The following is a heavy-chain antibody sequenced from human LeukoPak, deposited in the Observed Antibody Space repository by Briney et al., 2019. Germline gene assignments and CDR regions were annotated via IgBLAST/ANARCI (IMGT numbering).Heavy chain of an antibody. V-gene: IGHV1-69*13. CDR3: ARDNSVGDIAWWFDP. D-gene: IGHD3-16*02. J-gene: IGHJ5*02. CDR2: IIPIFGTA. Sequence: ASVKVSCKASGGTFSSYAISWVRQAPGQGLEWMGGIIPIFGTANYAQKFQGRVTITADESTSTAYMELSSLRSEDTAVYYCARDNSVGDIAWWFDPWGQGTLVTVSS. CDR1: GGTFSSYA.